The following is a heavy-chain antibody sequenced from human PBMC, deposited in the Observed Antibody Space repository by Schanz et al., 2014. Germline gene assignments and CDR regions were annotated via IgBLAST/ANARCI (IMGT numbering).Heavy chain of an antibody. CDR2: IVPIAGIT. V-gene: IGHV1-69*02. D-gene: IGHD2-2*01. CDR1: GGTFSSFG. CDR3: ARGTMPGTFDI. Sequence: VQLEQSGAEVKKPGSSVKVSCKASGGTFSSFGINWVRQAPGQGLEWMGRIVPIAGITNYAQRFQGRVTFTADKSTSTAYMELSSLRYEDTALYYCARGTMPGTFDIWGQGTMVTVSS. J-gene: IGHJ3*02.